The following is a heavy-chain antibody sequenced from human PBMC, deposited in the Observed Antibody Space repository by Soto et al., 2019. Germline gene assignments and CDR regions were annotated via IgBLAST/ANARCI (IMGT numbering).Heavy chain of an antibody. CDR3: ARIAGWDAVNS. D-gene: IGHD2-21*01. Sequence: QVQLQESGPGLVKPSGTLSLTCAVSGDSVSSPYYWCWVRQPPGKGLEWIGEVFHTGTTSYNPSLRSRVTISMDKSINQFSLDLRSVNAAETAVYYCARIAGWDAVNSWGRGTLVIVSS. J-gene: IGHJ4*02. V-gene: IGHV4-4*02. CDR1: GDSVSSPYY. CDR2: VFHTGTT.